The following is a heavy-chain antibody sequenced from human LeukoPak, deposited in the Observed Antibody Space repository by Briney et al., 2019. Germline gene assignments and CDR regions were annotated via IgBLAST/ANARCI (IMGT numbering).Heavy chain of an antibody. CDR1: GYTFTSYD. CDR3: ARGLYFGYSGYDFPRLDY. CDR2: MNPNSGNT. D-gene: IGHD5-12*01. V-gene: IGHV1-8*01. Sequence: ASVKVSCKASGYTFTSYDINWVRQATGQGLGSLGWMNPNSGNTGYAKKFQGRVTMTRNTSMSTAYMELSSLRSEYTAVYYCARGLYFGYSGYDFPRLDYWGQGTLVTVSS. J-gene: IGHJ4*02.